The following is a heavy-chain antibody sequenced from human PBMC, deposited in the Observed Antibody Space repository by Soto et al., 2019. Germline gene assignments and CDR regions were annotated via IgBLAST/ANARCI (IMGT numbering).Heavy chain of an antibody. CDR3: PKDTVEYSTSGYFDF. V-gene: IGHV3-23*01. D-gene: IGHD6-6*01. CDR1: GFTFSSYA. Sequence: GGSLSLSCAASGFTFSSYAMSWVRQAPGKWLELVSVISGRCDSTYYADSVKGRFTISRDNSKNTLYPQMHSLRAEDTAVYYCPKDTVEYSTSGYFDFWGQGSLVTVSS. CDR2: ISGRCDST. J-gene: IGHJ4*02.